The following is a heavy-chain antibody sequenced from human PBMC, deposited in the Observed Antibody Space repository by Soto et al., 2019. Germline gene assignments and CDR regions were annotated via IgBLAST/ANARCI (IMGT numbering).Heavy chain of an antibody. V-gene: IGHV4-39*01. CDR1: GGSISSSSYY. CDR3: ARVGPPQRFDY. Sequence: KPSETLSLTCTVSGGSISSSSYYWGWIRQPPGKGLEWIGSIYYSGSTYYNPSLKSRVTISVDTSKNQFSLKLSSVTAAGTAVYYCARVGPPQRFDYWGQGTLVTVSS. J-gene: IGHJ4*02. CDR2: IYYSGST.